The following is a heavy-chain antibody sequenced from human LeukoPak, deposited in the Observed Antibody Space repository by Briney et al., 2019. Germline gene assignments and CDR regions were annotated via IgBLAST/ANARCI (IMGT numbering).Heavy chain of an antibody. CDR2: ISSSGSTI. V-gene: IGHV3-48*03. CDR3: VRGGGRGDYNERYYFDY. CDR1: GLIVSDYE. Sequence: GGSLRLSCAASGLIVSDYEMSWVRQAPGKGLEWISYISSSGSTIFYSDSVKGRFTISRDNAKSSLHLQMNSLRAEDTAVYYCVRGGGRGDYNERYYFDYWGQGTLVTVSS. D-gene: IGHD3-22*01. J-gene: IGHJ4*02.